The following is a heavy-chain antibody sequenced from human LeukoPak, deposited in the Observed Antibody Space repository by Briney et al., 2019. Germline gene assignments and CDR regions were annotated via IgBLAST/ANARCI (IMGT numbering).Heavy chain of an antibody. CDR1: GFTVSSNY. V-gene: IGHV4-59*02. CDR2: IYHSGTT. D-gene: IGHD1-7*01. CDR3: ARGWNYGLNWFDP. Sequence: PGGSLRLSCAASGFTVSSNYMSWIRQPPGKGLEWIGYIYHSGTTYYNPSLKSRVTISVDRSKNQFSLKLSSVTAADTAVYYCARGWNYGLNWFDPWGQGILVTVSS. J-gene: IGHJ5*02.